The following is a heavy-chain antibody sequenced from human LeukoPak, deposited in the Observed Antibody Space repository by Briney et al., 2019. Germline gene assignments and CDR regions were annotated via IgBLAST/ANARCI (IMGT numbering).Heavy chain of an antibody. CDR3: AKDIGYDSSGFLDY. V-gene: IGHV3-9*01. CDR2: ISWNSGSI. J-gene: IGHJ4*02. CDR1: GFTFDDYA. Sequence: PGGSLRLSCAASGFTFDDYAMHGVRQAPGKGLEWVSGISWNSGSIGYADPVKGRFTISRDNAKNSLYLQMNSLRAEDTALYYCAKDIGYDSSGFLDYWGQGTLVTVSS. D-gene: IGHD3-22*01.